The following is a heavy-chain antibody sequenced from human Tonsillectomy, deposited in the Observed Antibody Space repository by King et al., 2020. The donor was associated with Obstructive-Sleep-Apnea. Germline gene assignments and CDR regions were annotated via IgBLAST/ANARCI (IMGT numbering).Heavy chain of an antibody. CDR1: GFTFKSYA. Sequence: VQLVESGGGVVQPGRSLRLSCAASGFTFKSYAMHWVRQAPGKGLEWVAVISFDGSNKYYADSVKGRFTISRDNYKNTLYLQMSSLRPEDTAVYYCARDQNSGWSLYYCHGMDVWGQGTTVTVSS. CDR3: ARDQNSGWSLYYCHGMDV. V-gene: IGHV3-30*04. CDR2: ISFDGSNK. J-gene: IGHJ6*02. D-gene: IGHD6-19*01.